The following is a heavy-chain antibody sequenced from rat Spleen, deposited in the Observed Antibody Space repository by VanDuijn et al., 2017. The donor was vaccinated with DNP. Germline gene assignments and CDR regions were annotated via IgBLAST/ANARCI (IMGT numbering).Heavy chain of an antibody. D-gene: IGHD4-3*01. CDR2: ISTDGSNS. V-gene: IGHV5S13*01. CDR3: ATRNSGYGGYFDY. CDR1: GFTFSKYG. Sequence: EVQLVESGGGLVQPGRSLKLSCAASGFTFSKYGMAWVRQAPTQGLEWVASISTDGSNSVYRDSVKGRFTISRDNAKNTQYLQMDSLRSEDTATYYCATRNSGYGGYFDYWGQGVMVTVSS. J-gene: IGHJ2*01.